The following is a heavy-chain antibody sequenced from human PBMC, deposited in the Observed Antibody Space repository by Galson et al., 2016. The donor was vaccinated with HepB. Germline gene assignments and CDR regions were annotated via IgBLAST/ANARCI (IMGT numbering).Heavy chain of an antibody. CDR1: GFSLRTSGTC. CDR3: ARVGFATGYLGYDFDY. J-gene: IGHJ4*02. CDR2: IGWDDDK. D-gene: IGHD3-9*01. V-gene: IGHV2-70*01. Sequence: PTLVKPTQTLTLTCNFSGFSLRTSGTCVSWIRQPPGKALEWLALIGWDDDKRYSTSLKTRLSISKDTPKNQVVLTMTSLDPESTATYFCARVGFATGYLGYDFDYWGQGVLVTVSS.